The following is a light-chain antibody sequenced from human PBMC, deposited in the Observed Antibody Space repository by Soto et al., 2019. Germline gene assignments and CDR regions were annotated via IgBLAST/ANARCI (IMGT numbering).Light chain of an antibody. V-gene: IGKV3D-20*02. CDR3: EERSNWPPVT. CDR2: GAS. Sequence: EIVLTQSPGTLSLSPGKRATLSCRASQSISSSYLAWYQQRPGQAPSLLIYGASSRATGIPDRFSGSGSGTEFTLTISRLEPEDFAVYCCEERSNWPPVTFGQGTRLEIK. CDR1: QSISSSY. J-gene: IGKJ5*01.